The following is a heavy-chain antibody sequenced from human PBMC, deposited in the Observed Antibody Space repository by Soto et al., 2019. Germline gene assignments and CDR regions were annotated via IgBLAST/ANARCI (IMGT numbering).Heavy chain of an antibody. D-gene: IGHD3-3*01. CDR3: ARLYSDDAYDFWSGYYAFDY. CDR2: IKQDGSEK. V-gene: IGHV3-7*01. CDR1: GFTFSSYW. J-gene: IGHJ4*02. Sequence: EVQLVESGGGLVQPGGSLRLSCAASGFTFSSYWMSWVRQAPGKGLEWVANIKQDGSEKYYVDSVKGRFTISRDNAKNSLYLQMNSLRAEDTAVYYCARLYSDDAYDFWSGYYAFDYWGQGTQVTVSS.